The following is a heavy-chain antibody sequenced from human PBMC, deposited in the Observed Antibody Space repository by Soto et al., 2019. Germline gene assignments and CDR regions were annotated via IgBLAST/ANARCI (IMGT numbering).Heavy chain of an antibody. J-gene: IGHJ4*02. CDR1: GYTFTGYY. Sequence: GASVKVSCKASGYTFTGYYRHWVRRAPGQGLEWMGWIGGYKGNTNYAQKLQGRVTLTTDTSTSTAYMELRSLRSDDTAVYYCAPHTLDTGMPSGYWGQGTLVTVSS. D-gene: IGHD5-18*01. CDR2: IGGYKGNT. V-gene: IGHV1-18*04. CDR3: APHTLDTGMPSGY.